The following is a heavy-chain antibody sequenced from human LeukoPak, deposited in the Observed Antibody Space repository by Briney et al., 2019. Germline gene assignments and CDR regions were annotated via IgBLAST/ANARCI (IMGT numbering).Heavy chain of an antibody. D-gene: IGHD4-17*01. V-gene: IGHV3-30-3*01. Sequence: GGSLRLSCAASGFTFSNHPIHWVRQAPGKGLEWVALVSYDGSNKYYADSVQGRFTISRDNSKNMIYLQMNSLRVEDTAVYYCVRDDYGDYGLLDCWGQGTLVTVSS. CDR2: VSYDGSNK. CDR3: VRDDYGDYGLLDC. CDR1: GFTFSNHP. J-gene: IGHJ4*02.